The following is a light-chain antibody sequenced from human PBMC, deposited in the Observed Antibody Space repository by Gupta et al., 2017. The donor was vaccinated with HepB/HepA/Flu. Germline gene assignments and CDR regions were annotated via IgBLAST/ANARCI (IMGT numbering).Light chain of an antibody. CDR3: ETWDSNILV. Sequence: VNQSSSASAFLGSSVHLSSTRSSGYSYYSIGWHQQQPGKAPRFLMKVESGGRYNKGSGIPDRFSGSSSGAARYLTISNLQSEDEADYYCETWDSNILVFGGGTKLTVL. CDR2: VESGGRY. J-gene: IGLJ2*01. CDR1: SGYSYYS. V-gene: IGLV4-60*03.